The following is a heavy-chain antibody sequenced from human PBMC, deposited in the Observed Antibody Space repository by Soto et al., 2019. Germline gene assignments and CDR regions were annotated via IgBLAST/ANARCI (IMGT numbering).Heavy chain of an antibody. D-gene: IGHD2-15*01. CDR1: GFTFDDYA. Sequence: GGSLRLSCTASGFTFDDYAMHWARQGPGRGLEWVSGITWNSGEIAYADSVKGRFTIARDDDNNSLYLQMNSLRPEDTALYYCVKDSYADFHRVLSTAEYFFDYWGHGTLVTVSS. CDR2: ITWNSGEI. V-gene: IGHV3-9*01. J-gene: IGHJ4*01. CDR3: VKDSYADFHRVLSTAEYFFDY.